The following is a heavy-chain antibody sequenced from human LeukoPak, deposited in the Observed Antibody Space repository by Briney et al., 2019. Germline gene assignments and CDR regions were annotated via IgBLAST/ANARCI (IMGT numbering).Heavy chain of an antibody. CDR2: INSDGSNT. V-gene: IGHV3-74*01. D-gene: IGHD2/OR15-2a*01. CDR1: GFIFSNYW. Sequence: PGGSLRLSCAASGFIFSNYWIHWVRHAPGKGLVWVSRINSDGSNTIYADSVKGRFTISRDNAKNTLYLQMNNLRAKDTAVYYCARVGSTTDYWGQGTPVTVSS. J-gene: IGHJ4*02. CDR3: ARVGSTTDY.